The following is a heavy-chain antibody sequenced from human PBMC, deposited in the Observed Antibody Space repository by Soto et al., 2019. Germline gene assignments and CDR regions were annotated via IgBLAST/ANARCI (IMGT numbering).Heavy chain of an antibody. V-gene: IGHV1-69*01. Sequence: QVQLVQSGAEVKKPGSSVKVSCKASGGTFSSYAISWVRQAPGQGLEWMGGIIPIFGTANYAQKFQGRVTITADESTSTAYMELSSLRSEDTALYYCARAFGLRFLELLHYFDYWGQGTLVTVSS. CDR1: GGTFSSYA. D-gene: IGHD3-3*01. J-gene: IGHJ4*02. CDR3: ARAFGLRFLELLHYFDY. CDR2: IIPIFGTA.